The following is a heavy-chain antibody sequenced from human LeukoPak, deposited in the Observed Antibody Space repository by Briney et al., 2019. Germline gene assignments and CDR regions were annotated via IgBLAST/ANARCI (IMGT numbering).Heavy chain of an antibody. CDR3: ARDLRGQYYYGSGSSYYYYMDV. D-gene: IGHD3-10*01. J-gene: IGHJ6*03. CDR1: GGSISSYY. CDR2: IYYSGST. Sequence: SETLSLTCTVSGGSISSYYWSWIRQPPGKGLEWIGYIYYSGSTNYNPSLKSRVTISVDTSKNQFSLKLSSVTAADTAVYYCARDLRGQYYYGSGSSYYYYMDVWGKGTTVTISS. V-gene: IGHV4-59*01.